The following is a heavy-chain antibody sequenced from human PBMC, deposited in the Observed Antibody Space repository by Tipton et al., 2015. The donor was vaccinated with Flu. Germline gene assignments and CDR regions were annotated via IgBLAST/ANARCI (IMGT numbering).Heavy chain of an antibody. CDR3: AIDDFGSSWYGY. CDR2: TYYSEST. Sequence: LRLSCTVSGCSISTGGYYWIWIRQHPGKGLVWIAYTYYSESTFYNPSLMSRFIISLDKSTNQFSLRLSSVTAADTAIYYCAIDDFGSSWYGYWGQGSLVTVSS. CDR1: GCSISTGGYY. V-gene: IGHV4-31*03. J-gene: IGHJ4*02. D-gene: IGHD6-13*01.